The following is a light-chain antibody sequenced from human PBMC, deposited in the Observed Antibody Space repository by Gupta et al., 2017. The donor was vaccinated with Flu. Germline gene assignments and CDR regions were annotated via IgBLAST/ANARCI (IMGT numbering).Light chain of an antibody. Sequence: DIQMTQSPSSLSVSVGDRVTITCRTTQSISTYLNWYQQKPGKAPKLLIYAASSLQSGVPSRFSGSGSGTDFTLTISRLQPEDFATYYCQQSYSTHTWTFGHGTKVEIK. CDR3: QQSYSTHTWT. J-gene: IGKJ1*01. CDR2: AAS. V-gene: IGKV1-39*01. CDR1: QSISTY.